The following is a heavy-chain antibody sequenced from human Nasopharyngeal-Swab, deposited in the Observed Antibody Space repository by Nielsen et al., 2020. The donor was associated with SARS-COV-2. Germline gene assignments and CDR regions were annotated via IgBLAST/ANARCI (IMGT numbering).Heavy chain of an antibody. J-gene: IGHJ3*02. Sequence: GGSLRLSCAASGFTFSDHYIDWVRQAPGKGQEWVGRTRNKANSYTTDFAASVKGRFTISRDDSKNSLYLQMNSLKTEDTAVYYCARDGADGGFDIWGQGTMVTVSS. D-gene: IGHD1-26*01. CDR1: GFTFSDHY. CDR3: ARDGADGGFDI. V-gene: IGHV3-72*01. CDR2: TRNKANSYTT.